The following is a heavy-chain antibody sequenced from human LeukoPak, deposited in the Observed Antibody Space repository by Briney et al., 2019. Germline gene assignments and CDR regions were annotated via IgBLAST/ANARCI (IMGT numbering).Heavy chain of an antibody. CDR2: INPNSGGT. D-gene: IGHD3-10*01. V-gene: IGHV1-2*02. CDR1: GYTFTSYD. J-gene: IGHJ4*02. CDR3: ASRSYGSGSYRIFDY. Sequence: ASVKVSCKASGYTFTSYDINWVRQATGQGLEWMGWINPNSGGTNYAQKFQGRVTMTRDTSISTAYMELSRLRSDDTAVYYCASRSYGSGSYRIFDYWGQGTLVTVSS.